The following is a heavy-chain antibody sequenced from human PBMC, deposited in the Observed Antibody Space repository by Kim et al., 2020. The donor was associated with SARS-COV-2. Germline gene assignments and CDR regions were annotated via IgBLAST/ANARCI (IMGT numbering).Heavy chain of an antibody. CDR2: IYFSGTT. J-gene: IGHJ6*02. CDR1: GGSFTTSSYY. D-gene: IGHD3-10*01. CDR3: VSQRELGYYYGMDV. V-gene: IGHV4-39*07. Sequence: SETLSLTCSVSGGSFTTSSYYWGWIRQPPGKGLEWIGNIYFSGTTYSNPSLRSRVTISVDTSKNQFSLKLTSLTAADTAIYYCVSQRELGYYYGMDVWGQGTSVTVS.